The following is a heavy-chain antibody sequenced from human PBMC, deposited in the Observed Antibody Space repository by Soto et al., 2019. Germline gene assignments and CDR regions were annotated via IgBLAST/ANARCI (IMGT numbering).Heavy chain of an antibody. J-gene: IGHJ4*02. V-gene: IGHV1-69*01. D-gene: IGHD3-22*01. CDR1: GGLFSSYP. CDR2: IIPVFQTA. Sequence: QAQLVQSGAEVKKPGSSVKVSCKASGGLFSSYPISWVRQVPGQGLEWMGGIIPVFQTAYYTQRFQGRVTITAEQSPNTAHRELTRLRSADTAIYYCARGGSGYTWFNEFWGQGTLVTVPP. CDR3: ARGGSGYTWFNEF.